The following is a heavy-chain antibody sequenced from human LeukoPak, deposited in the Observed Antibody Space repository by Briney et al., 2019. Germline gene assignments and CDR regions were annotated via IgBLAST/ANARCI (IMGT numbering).Heavy chain of an antibody. CDR3: ARAAAIPT. Sequence: GGSLRLSCAASGFTFDTYAMTWVCQAPGKGLEWVSVISGNGINTYYAESVEGRFTISRDNSKNTLYLQMNSLRAEDTAVYYCARAAAIPTWGQGTLVTVSS. V-gene: IGHV3-23*01. CDR1: GFTFDTYA. CDR2: ISGNGINT. J-gene: IGHJ5*02.